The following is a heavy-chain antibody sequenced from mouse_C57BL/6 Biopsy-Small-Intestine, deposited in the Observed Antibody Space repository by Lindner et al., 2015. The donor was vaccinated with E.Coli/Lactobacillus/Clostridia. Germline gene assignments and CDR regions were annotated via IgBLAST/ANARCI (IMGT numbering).Heavy chain of an antibody. CDR3: ARRGGNYGKWYFDV. Sequence: VQLQESGAGVVKPGASVKMSCKASGYTFTTYPIEWMKQNHGKSLEWIGNFHPYNDDTKYNEKFKGKATLTVEKSSSTVYLELSRLTSDDSAVYYCARRGGNYGKWYFDVWGTGTTVTVSS. V-gene: IGHV1-47*01. J-gene: IGHJ1*03. CDR2: FHPYNDDT. D-gene: IGHD2-1*01. CDR1: GYTFTTYP.